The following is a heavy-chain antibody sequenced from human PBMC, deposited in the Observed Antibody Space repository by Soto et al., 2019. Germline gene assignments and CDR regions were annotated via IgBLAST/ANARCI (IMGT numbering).Heavy chain of an antibody. CDR1: GFSLSTSGVG. CDR3: AHSLTYYYGSGSYYYYYYGMDV. D-gene: IGHD3-10*01. CDR2: IYWNDDK. Sequence: SGPTLVNPTQTLTLTCTFSGFSLSTSGVGVGWIRQPPGKALEWLALIYWNDDKRYSPSLKSRLTITKDTSKNQVVLTMTNMDPVDTATYYCAHSLTYYYGSGSYYYYYYGMDVWGQGTTVTVSS. J-gene: IGHJ6*02. V-gene: IGHV2-5*01.